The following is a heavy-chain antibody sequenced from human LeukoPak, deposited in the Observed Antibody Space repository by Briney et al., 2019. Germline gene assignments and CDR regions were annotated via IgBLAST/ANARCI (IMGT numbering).Heavy chain of an antibody. D-gene: IGHD6-19*01. CDR2: ISSSGSTI. J-gene: IGHJ4*02. V-gene: IGHV3-48*04. Sequence: SLGVLRLSCAASGFTFSSYWMSWVRQAPGKGLEWVSYISSSGSTIYYADSVKGRFTISRDNAKNSLYLQMNSLRAEDTAVYYCARDSSGWYELYYFDYWGQGTLVTVSS. CDR1: GFTFSSYW. CDR3: ARDSSGWYELYYFDY.